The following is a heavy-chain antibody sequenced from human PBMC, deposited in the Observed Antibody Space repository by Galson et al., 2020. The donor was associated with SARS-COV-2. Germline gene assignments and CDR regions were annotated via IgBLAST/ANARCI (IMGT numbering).Heavy chain of an antibody. Sequence: GGSLRLSCAASGFSFSNYGFHWVRQAPGKGLEWVALMSYDGSNENYANSVKGRFTISRDNSKNTLFLQMNSLRADDTAVYYCARVRADSYGDYWGQGALVTVSS. V-gene: IGHV3-30*03. D-gene: IGHD5-18*01. CDR2: MSYDGSNE. CDR3: ARVRADSYGDY. CDR1: GFSFSNYG. J-gene: IGHJ4*02.